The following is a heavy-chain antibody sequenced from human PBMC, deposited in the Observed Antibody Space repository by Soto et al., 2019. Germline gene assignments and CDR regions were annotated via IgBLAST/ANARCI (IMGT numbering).Heavy chain of an antibody. D-gene: IGHD2-8*01. CDR3: ARHRGVWPPLGPFDY. V-gene: IGHV4-39*01. Sequence: SETLSLSCIVSGGSISSSTYYWGWIRQPPGKGLEWIGTIYYSGSTYYNPSLKSRVTISVATSKNQFSLKLNSVTAADTAVYYCARHRGVWPPLGPFDYWGQGTLVTVSS. J-gene: IGHJ4*02. CDR2: IYYSGST. CDR1: GGSISSSTYY.